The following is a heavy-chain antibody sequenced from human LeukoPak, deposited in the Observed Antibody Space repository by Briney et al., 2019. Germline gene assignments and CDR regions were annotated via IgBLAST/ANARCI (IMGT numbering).Heavy chain of an antibody. CDR3: ARNDFWSGYFPFDY. D-gene: IGHD3-3*01. J-gene: IGHJ4*02. CDR1: GFTFSSYY. Sequence: GGSLRLSCAASGFTFSSYYMSWVRQAPGKGLEWVANIKKDGSEKSYVDSVKGRFTISRDNAKNSLYLQMNSLRAEDTAVYYCARNDFWSGYFPFDYWGQGTLVTVSS. V-gene: IGHV3-7*01. CDR2: IKKDGSEK.